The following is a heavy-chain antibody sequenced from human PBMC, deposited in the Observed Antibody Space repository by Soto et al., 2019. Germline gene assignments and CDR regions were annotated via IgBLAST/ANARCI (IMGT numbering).Heavy chain of an antibody. CDR2: ISGSGGST. CDR3: AKDNYYDSSGYYPPHVMDV. J-gene: IGHJ6*02. Sequence: HPGGSLRLSCAASGFTFSSYAMSWVRQAPGKGLEWVSAISGSGGSTYYADSVKGRFTISRDNSKNTLYLQMNSLRAEDTAVYYCAKDNYYDSSGYYPPHVMDVWGQGTTVTVSS. CDR1: GFTFSSYA. V-gene: IGHV3-23*01. D-gene: IGHD3-22*01.